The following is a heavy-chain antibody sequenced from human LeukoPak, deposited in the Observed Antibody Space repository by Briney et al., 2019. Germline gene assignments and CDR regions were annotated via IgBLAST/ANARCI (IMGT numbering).Heavy chain of an antibody. D-gene: IGHD2-8*01. J-gene: IGHJ4*02. V-gene: IGHV4-39*01. CDR2: VYYSGST. CDR1: GGSISSSNYH. Sequence: SETLSLTCTVSGGSISSSNYHWGWIRQPPGKGLEWIGSVYYSGSTYYNPSFKSRVTLAVDTSKNQFSLNLRSVTAADTSVYYCATTYHCTKGVCYSSLRDWGQGTLVTVSS. CDR3: ATTYHCTKGVCYSSLRD.